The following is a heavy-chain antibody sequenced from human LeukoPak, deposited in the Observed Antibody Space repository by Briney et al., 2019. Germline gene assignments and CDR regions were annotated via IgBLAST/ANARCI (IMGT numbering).Heavy chain of an antibody. V-gene: IGHV1-2*02. J-gene: IGHJ5*02. CDR2: INPNSGGT. Sequence: GASVKVSCKASGYTFTGYYMYWVRQAPGQGLEWMGWINPNSGGTNYAQKFQGGVTMTRDTSISTAYMELSRLRSDDTAVYYCARDGVRVATINWFDPWGQGTLVTVSS. CDR3: ARDGVRVATINWFDP. D-gene: IGHD5-12*01. CDR1: GYTFTGYY.